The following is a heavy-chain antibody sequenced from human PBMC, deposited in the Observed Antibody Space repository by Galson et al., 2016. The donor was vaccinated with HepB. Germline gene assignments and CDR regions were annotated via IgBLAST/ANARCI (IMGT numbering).Heavy chain of an antibody. D-gene: IGHD5-12*01. CDR2: IYPGDSDARYT. V-gene: IGHV5-51*01. CDR1: GSSFTHYW. CDR3: ARLAGGGYDGNWFDC. J-gene: IGHJ5*01. Sequence: QSGADVKKPGESLKISCQGSGSSFTHYWIAWVRQMPGKGLEWMGIIYPGDSDARYTRYSPSFQGRVTISADKAISTAHLQWSSLKASDTAIYYCARLAGGGYDGNWFDCWGQGTLVTVSS.